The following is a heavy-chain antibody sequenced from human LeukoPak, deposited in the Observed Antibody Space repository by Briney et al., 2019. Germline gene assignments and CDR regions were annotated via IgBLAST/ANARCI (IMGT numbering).Heavy chain of an antibody. Sequence: LPGGSLRLSCATAGFTFSSYGMHWVRQAPGKGLVWVSRTSGDGSTTIYADSVKGRFTISRDNAKNSLYLQMNSLRAEDTAVYYCARDSDTAMTHFDYWGQGTLVTVSS. D-gene: IGHD5-18*01. J-gene: IGHJ4*02. CDR3: ARDSDTAMTHFDY. CDR1: GFTFSSYG. CDR2: TSGDGSTT. V-gene: IGHV3-74*01.